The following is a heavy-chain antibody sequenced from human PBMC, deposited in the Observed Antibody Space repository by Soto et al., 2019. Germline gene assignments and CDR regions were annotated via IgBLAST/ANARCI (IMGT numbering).Heavy chain of an antibody. CDR1: GFTFSTYA. Sequence: GGSLRLSCAASGFTFSTYAMNWVRQAPGKGLEWVSSISSRSDYIYYADSVEGRFTISRDNAKNSLYLQMNSLRAEDTAVYYCARDEWCCGGGTCYPFDYCGQGALVPVSS. D-gene: IGHD2-15*01. CDR3: ARDEWCCGGGTCYPFDY. V-gene: IGHV3-21*01. CDR2: ISSRSDYI. J-gene: IGHJ4*02.